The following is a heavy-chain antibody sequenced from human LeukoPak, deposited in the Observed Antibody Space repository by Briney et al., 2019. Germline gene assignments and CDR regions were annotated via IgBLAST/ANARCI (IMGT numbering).Heavy chain of an antibody. CDR2: ISYDGSNK. D-gene: IGHD1-26*01. CDR1: GFTFSSYA. Sequence: GGSLRLSCAASGFTFSSYAMHWVRQAPGKGLEWVAVISYDGSNKFYADSVKGRLTISRDNSKNTLYLQMNSLRAEDTAVYYCARASGSYYFDYWGQGTLVTVSS. J-gene: IGHJ4*02. CDR3: ARASGSYYFDY. V-gene: IGHV3-30*04.